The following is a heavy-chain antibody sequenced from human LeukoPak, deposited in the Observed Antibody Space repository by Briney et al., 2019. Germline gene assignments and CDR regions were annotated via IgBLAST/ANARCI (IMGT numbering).Heavy chain of an antibody. V-gene: IGHV3-21*01. CDR3: ARGIAARPRYMDV. CDR1: GFTFSSYS. Sequence: GRSLRLSCAASGFTFSSYSMNWVRQAPGKGLEWVSSISSSSSYIYYADSVKGRFTISRDNAKNSLYLQMNSLRAEDTAVYYCARGIAARPRYMDVWGKGTTVTVSS. CDR2: ISSSSSYI. D-gene: IGHD6-6*01. J-gene: IGHJ6*03.